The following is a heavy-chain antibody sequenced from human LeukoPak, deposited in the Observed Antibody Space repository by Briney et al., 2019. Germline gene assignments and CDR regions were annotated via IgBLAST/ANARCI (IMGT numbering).Heavy chain of an antibody. V-gene: IGHV4-39*07. CDR3: ARGGTIYSGSY. D-gene: IGHD1-26*01. CDR1: GGSISSSSYY. CDR2: IYYTGST. J-gene: IGHJ4*02. Sequence: PSETLSLTCTVSGGSISSSSYYWGWIRQPPGTGLEWIGSIYYTGSTYYNPSLKSRVTISVDTSKNQFSLKLSSVTAADTAVYYCARGGTIYSGSYWGQGTLVTVSS.